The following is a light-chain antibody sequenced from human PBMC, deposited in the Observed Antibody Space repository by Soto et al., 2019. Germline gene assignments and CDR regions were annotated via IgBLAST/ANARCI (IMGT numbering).Light chain of an antibody. J-gene: IGKJ5*01. CDR1: QSVRSY. CDR2: DAS. CDR3: QQRYNWPPIT. Sequence: EIVLTQSPATLSLSPGERVTLSCRASQSVRSYLAWYQQKPGQAPRLLIYDASNRATGIPARFSGSGSGTDFTLTISSLEPEDFAVYYCQQRYNWPPITFGQGTRLDMK. V-gene: IGKV3-11*01.